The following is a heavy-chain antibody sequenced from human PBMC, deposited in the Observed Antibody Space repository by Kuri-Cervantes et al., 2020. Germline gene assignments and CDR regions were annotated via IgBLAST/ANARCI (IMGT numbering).Heavy chain of an antibody. CDR2: INPNSGGT. J-gene: IGHJ6*02. CDR1: GYTSTGYY. D-gene: IGHD4-17*01. V-gene: IGHV1-2*04. CDR3: AGDHGYGDYVDYYGMDV. Sequence: ASVKVSCKDSGYTSTGYYMHWVRQAPGQGLEWMGWINPNSGGTNYAQKFQGWVTMTRDTSISTAYMELSRLRSDDTAVYYCAGDHGYGDYVDYYGMDVWGQGTTVTVSS.